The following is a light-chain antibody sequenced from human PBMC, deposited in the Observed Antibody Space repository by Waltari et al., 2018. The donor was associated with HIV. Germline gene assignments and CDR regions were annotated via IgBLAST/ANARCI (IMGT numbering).Light chain of an antibody. CDR2: EVT. Sequence: QSALTQPPSASGSPGQSVTIPCTGTSSDIGGYNYVSWYQQHPGKAPKPIIAEVTKRPSGVPDRFSGSKSGNTASLTVSGLQAEDEAHYYCSSYAPTNNFYVLFGGGTALTVL. CDR3: SSYAPTNNFYVL. J-gene: IGLJ2*01. V-gene: IGLV2-8*01. CDR1: SSDIGGYNY.